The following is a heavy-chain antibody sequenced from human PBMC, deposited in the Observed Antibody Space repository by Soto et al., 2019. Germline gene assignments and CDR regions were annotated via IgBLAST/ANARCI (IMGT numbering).Heavy chain of an antibody. CDR1: ILSFDIYA. CDR3: ATHSGYDHYYGMDV. J-gene: IGHJ6*02. D-gene: IGHD5-12*01. V-gene: IGHV3-23*01. CDR2: TTGSGGTA. Sequence: EVQLLESGGGLVQPGGSLRLSCAASILSFDIYAMSWVRQAPGKGLEWVSATTGSGGTAYYAGSVKGRFTISRNNSKNTLSPQYVSLRAEDTAVYYCATHSGYDHYYGMDVWGQGTTVTVSS.